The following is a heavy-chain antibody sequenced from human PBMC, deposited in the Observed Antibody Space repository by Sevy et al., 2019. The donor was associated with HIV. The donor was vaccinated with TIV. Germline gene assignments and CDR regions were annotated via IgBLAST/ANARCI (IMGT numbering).Heavy chain of an antibody. CDR2: INSDGSST. J-gene: IGHJ4*02. Sequence: GGSLRLSCAASGFTFSSYWMHWVRQAPGKGLVWVSRINSDGSSTSYAGSVKGRFTISRDNAKNTLYLQMNSLRAEDTAVYYCARGYCGGDCYPNYFDYWGQGTLVTVSS. CDR3: ARGYCGGDCYPNYFDY. V-gene: IGHV3-74*01. D-gene: IGHD2-21*02. CDR1: GFTFSSYW.